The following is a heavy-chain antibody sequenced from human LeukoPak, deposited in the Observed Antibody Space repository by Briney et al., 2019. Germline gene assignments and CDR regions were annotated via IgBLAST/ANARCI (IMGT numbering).Heavy chain of an antibody. CDR1: GGTFSSYA. CDR2: IIPILGIA. J-gene: IGHJ3*01. V-gene: IGHV1-69*04. Sequence: SVKVSCKASGGTFSSYAISWVRQAPGQGLEWMGRIIPILGIANYAQKFQGRVTITADKSTSTAYMELSSLRSEDTAVYYCARDRDVNSRDAFDFWGQGTMVTVSS. CDR3: ARDRDVNSRDAFDF. D-gene: IGHD2-21*01.